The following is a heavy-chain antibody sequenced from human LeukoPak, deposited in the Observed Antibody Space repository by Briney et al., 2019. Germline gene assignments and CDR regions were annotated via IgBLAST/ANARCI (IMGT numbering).Heavy chain of an antibody. CDR3: ARDRSDFWSGYYPQAFDY. D-gene: IGHD3-3*01. CDR2: ISSSSSYI. J-gene: IGHJ4*02. Sequence: GGSLRLSCAASGFTFSSYSMNWVRQAPGKGLEWVSSISSSSSYIYYADSVKGRFTISRDNAKNSLYLQMNSLRAEDTAVYYCARDRSDFWSGYYPQAFDYWGQGTLVTVSS. V-gene: IGHV3-21*01. CDR1: GFTFSSYS.